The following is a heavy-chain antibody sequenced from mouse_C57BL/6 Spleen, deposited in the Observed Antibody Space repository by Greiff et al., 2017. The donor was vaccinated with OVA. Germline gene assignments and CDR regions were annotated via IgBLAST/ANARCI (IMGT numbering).Heavy chain of an antibody. D-gene: IGHD2-4*01. V-gene: IGHV5-17*01. CDR1: GFTFSDYG. CDR2: ISSGSSTI. J-gene: IGHJ4*01. Sequence: EVQVVESGGGLVKPGGSLKLSCAASGFTFSDYGMHWVRQAPEKGLEWVAYISSGSSTIYYADTVKGRFTISRDNAKNTLFLQMTSLRSEDTAMYYCARIYYDYDLGSMDYWGQGTSVTVSS. CDR3: ARIYYDYDLGSMDY.